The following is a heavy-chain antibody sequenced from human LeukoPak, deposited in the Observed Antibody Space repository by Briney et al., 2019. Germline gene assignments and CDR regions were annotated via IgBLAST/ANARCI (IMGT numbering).Heavy chain of an antibody. J-gene: IGHJ4*02. D-gene: IGHD3-16*01. Sequence: SETLSLTCIVSGDSIRSYYWNWIRQAPGKALEWIGHIHNNGDIAYNFSLKSRVTISMDTSKNQFSLKLSSVTAADTAVYYCARRRPLNLADYWGQGTLVTVSS. CDR1: GDSIRSYY. CDR3: ARRRPLNLADY. CDR2: IHNNGDI. V-gene: IGHV4-59*01.